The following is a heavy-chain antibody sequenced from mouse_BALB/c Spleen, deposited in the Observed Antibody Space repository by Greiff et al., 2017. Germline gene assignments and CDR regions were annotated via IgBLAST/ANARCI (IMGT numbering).Heavy chain of an antibody. Sequence: EVHLVESGGGLVKPGGSLKLSCAASGFTFSSYAMSWVRQTPEKRLEWVASISSGGSTYYPDSVKGRFTISRDNARNILYLQMSSLRSEDTAMYYCARGITTVVSDYWGQGTTLTVSS. J-gene: IGHJ2*01. CDR3: ARGITTVVSDY. V-gene: IGHV5-6-5*01. CDR2: ISSGGST. D-gene: IGHD1-1*01. CDR1: GFTFSSYA.